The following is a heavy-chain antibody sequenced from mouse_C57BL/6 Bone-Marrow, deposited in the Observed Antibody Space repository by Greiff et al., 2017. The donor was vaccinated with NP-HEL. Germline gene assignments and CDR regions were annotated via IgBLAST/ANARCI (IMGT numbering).Heavy chain of an antibody. J-gene: IGHJ2*01. Sequence: QVQLQQPGAELVKPGASVKLSCKASGYTFTSYWMHWVKPRPGQGLEWIGMIHPNSGSTNYNEKLKSKATLTVDKSSSTAYMQLSSLTSEYSAVYYCARLRYDYDGYYFDYWGQGTTLTVSS. V-gene: IGHV1-64*01. D-gene: IGHD2-4*01. CDR3: ARLRYDYDGYYFDY. CDR1: GYTFTSYW. CDR2: IHPNSGST.